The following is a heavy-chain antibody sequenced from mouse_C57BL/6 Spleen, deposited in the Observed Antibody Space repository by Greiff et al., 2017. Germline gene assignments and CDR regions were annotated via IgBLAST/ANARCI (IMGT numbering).Heavy chain of an antibody. CDR1: GFTFTDYY. Sequence: EVQLQESGGGLVQPGGSLSLSCAASGFTFTDYYMSWVRQPPGKALEWLGFIRNKANGYTTEYSASVKGRFTISRDNSQSILYLQMNALRAEDSATYYCARFFDVLLYAMDYWGQGTSVTVSS. CDR3: ARFFDVLLYAMDY. V-gene: IGHV7-3*01. D-gene: IGHD2-3*01. CDR2: IRNKANGYTT. J-gene: IGHJ4*01.